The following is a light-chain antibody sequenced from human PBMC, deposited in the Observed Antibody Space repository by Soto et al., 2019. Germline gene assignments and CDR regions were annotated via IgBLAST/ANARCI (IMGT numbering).Light chain of an antibody. CDR3: CSFAGSYTLV. CDR2: DVS. J-gene: IGLJ3*02. Sequence: QSALTQPRSVSGSPGQSVTISCTGTSSDVGTYNFVSWYRQHPGKAPKLMIYDVSKWPSGVPDRFSGSKSGNTASLTISGLQAEDEADYYCCSFAGSYTLVFGGGTKLTVL. V-gene: IGLV2-11*01. CDR1: SSDVGTYNF.